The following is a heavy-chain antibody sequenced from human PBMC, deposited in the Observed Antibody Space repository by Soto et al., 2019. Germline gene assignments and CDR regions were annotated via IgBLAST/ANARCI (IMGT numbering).Heavy chain of an antibody. CDR2: IRVSGGST. J-gene: IGHJ3*01. V-gene: IGHV3-23*01. D-gene: IGHD2-8*01. CDR3: AKDLLYCNNGVCYDAFDF. CDR1: WFTFSSYT. Sequence: XGSLRLSCAASWFTFSSYTIGWVRQAPGKGLEWVSAIRVSGGSTYYADSVKGRFTISRDNSKNTLYLQMNSLRAEDTAVYYCAKDLLYCNNGVCYDAFDFWGQGTMVTVSS.